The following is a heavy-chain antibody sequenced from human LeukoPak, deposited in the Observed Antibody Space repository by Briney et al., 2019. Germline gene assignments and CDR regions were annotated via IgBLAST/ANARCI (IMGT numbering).Heavy chain of an antibody. D-gene: IGHD2-2*03. CDR2: VNQRGRTT. V-gene: IGHV3-48*03. J-gene: IGHJ6*03. Sequence: GGSLRLSCADSGFSFRDYELTCVRQVPGKGLEWISYVNQRGRTTSYADSVKGRFTISRDNAKNSLYLQVNSLRAEDTAVFSCVRDGRKSRVVDIVRKKETGYYYYMDVWGKGTTVTVSS. CDR1: GFSFRDYE. CDR3: VRDGRKSRVVDIVRKKETGYYYYMDV.